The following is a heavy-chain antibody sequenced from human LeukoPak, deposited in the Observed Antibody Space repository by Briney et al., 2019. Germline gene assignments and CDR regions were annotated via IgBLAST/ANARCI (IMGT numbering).Heavy chain of an antibody. Sequence: GGSLRLSCAASGFTFSSYAMSWVRQAPGKGLEWVSAISGSGGSTYYADSVKGRFTISGDNSKNTLYLQMNSLRAEDTAVYYCAKGRYDFWSGIDHWGQGTLVTVSS. J-gene: IGHJ4*02. CDR1: GFTFSSYA. D-gene: IGHD3-3*01. CDR2: ISGSGGST. V-gene: IGHV3-23*01. CDR3: AKGRYDFWSGIDH.